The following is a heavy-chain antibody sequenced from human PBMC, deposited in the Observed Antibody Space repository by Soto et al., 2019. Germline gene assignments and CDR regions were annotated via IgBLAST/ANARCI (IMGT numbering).Heavy chain of an antibody. CDR1: GFIFRDYG. Sequence: QLQLVESGGGVVQPGRSLRLSCGASGFIFRDYGMHWVRRAPGKGLQCVAVMSSDGRNIYYSDSVKGRVTIARDNSKNTLYLQMNSLRPEDTAVYYLAKGLYYRDVWGKGTTVTVSS. CDR3: AKGLYYRDV. J-gene: IGHJ6*03. V-gene: IGHV3-30*18. CDR2: MSSDGRNI.